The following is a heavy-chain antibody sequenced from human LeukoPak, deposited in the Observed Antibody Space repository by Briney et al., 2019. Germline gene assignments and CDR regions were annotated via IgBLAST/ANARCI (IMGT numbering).Heavy chain of an antibody. Sequence: PTASVQVSCKASGYTFTGYYMHWVRPAPGQGLEWMGWINPNSGGTNYAQKFQGRVTITRDTSISTAYMELSRLRSDDTAVYYCARGRLPSTGMIQHWGQGTLVTVSS. V-gene: IGHV1-2*02. J-gene: IGHJ1*01. CDR1: GYTFTGYY. D-gene: IGHD1-1*01. CDR2: INPNSGGT. CDR3: ARGRLPSTGMIQH.